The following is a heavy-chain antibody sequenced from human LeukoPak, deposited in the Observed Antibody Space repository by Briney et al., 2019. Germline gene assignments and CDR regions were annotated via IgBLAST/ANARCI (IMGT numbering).Heavy chain of an antibody. CDR3: ARRTTVTTRGSPYFDY. D-gene: IGHD4-4*01. J-gene: IGHJ4*02. CDR1: GGSFSGYY. CDR2: INHSGST. V-gene: IGHV4-34*01. Sequence: SETLSLTCAVYGGSFSGYYWSWIRQPPGKGLEWIGEINHSGSTYYNPSLKSRVTISVDRSKNQFSLKLSSVTTADTAVYYCARRTTVTTRGSPYFDYWGQGTLVTVSS.